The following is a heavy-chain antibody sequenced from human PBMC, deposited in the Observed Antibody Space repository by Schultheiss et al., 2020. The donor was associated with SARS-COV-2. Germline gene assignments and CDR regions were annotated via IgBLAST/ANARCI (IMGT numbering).Heavy chain of an antibody. CDR3: ARGRLGATGWYMDV. CDR1: GGSISSYY. CDR2: IYYSGST. D-gene: IGHD1-26*01. J-gene: IGHJ6*03. V-gene: IGHV4-59*08. Sequence: SETLSLTCTVSGGSISSYYWSWIRQPPGKGLEWIGYIYYSGSTNYNPSLKSRVTISVDTSKNQFSLKLSSVTAADTAVYYCARGRLGATGWYMDVWGKGTTVTVSS.